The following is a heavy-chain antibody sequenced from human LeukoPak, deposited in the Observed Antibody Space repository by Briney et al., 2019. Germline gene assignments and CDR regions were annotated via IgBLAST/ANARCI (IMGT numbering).Heavy chain of an antibody. CDR3: ARPVRELTASDAFGI. J-gene: IGHJ3*02. V-gene: IGHV3-48*04. Sequence: GGSLRLSCAASGFTVSSSYMSWVRQAPGKGLEWVSYISSSSSIIYEADSVKGRFTISRDNDKKSLYLQMNSLRAEDTAVYYCARPVRELTASDAFGIWGQGTKVTVSS. D-gene: IGHD1-7*01. CDR1: GFTVSSSY. CDR2: ISSSSSII.